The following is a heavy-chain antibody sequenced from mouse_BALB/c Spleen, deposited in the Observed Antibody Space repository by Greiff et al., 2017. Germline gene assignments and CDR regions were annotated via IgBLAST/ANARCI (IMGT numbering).Heavy chain of an antibody. J-gene: IGHJ3*01. D-gene: IGHD4-1*01. CDR1: GFTFSDFY. CDR2: SRNKANDYTT. CDR3: ARDANWEGAWFAY. V-gene: IGHV7-1*02. Sequence: EVNVVESGGGLVQPGGSLRLSCATSGFTFSDFYMEWVRQPPGKRLEWIAASRNKANDYTTEYSASVKGRFIVSRDTSQSILYLQMNALRAEDTAIYYCARDANWEGAWFAYWGQGTLVTVSA.